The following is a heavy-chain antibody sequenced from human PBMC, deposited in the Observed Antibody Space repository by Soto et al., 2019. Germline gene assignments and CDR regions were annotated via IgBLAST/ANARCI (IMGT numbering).Heavy chain of an antibody. J-gene: IGHJ4*02. CDR1: GFVFSDHD. D-gene: IGHD3-10*01. CDR3: VRDRYYGSGSLFEN. V-gene: IGHV3-13*01. CDR2: IGVAGDT. Sequence: EVHLVESGGGLVQPGGSLRLSCAASGFVFSDHDMHWVRQVPGKGLEWVSEIGVAGDTYYPDSVKGRFTISRENARSSLYLHMTSLRAGDTAIYYCVRDRYYGSGSLFENWGQGTPVTVSS.